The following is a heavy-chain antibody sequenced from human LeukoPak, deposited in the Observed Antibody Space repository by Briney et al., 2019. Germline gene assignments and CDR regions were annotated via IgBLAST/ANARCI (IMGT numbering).Heavy chain of an antibody. CDR2: INHSGGT. V-gene: IGHV4-34*01. CDR3: ARGGTAVIAPYAFDI. Sequence: SETLSLTCAVYGGSFSGYYWSWIRQPPGKGLEWIGEINHSGGTDYNPSLKSRVTMSVDTSKNQFSLELSSVTAADTAVYYCARGGTAVIAPYAFDIWGQGTMVTVSS. J-gene: IGHJ3*02. CDR1: GGSFSGYY. D-gene: IGHD4-23*01.